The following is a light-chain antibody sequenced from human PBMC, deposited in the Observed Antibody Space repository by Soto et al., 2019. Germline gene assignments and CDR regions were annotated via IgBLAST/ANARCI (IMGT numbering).Light chain of an antibody. CDR1: SSDVGGYNY. J-gene: IGLJ2*01. CDR2: DVI. V-gene: IGLV2-14*01. Sequence: QSALTQPASVSASPGQSITISCTGTSSDVGGYNYVSWYQQHPGKAPKLMIYDVIDRPSGVSNRFSGSKSGNTASLTISGLQAEDEADYYCSSYTSSSSLVVFGGGTKLTVL. CDR3: SSYTSSSSLVV.